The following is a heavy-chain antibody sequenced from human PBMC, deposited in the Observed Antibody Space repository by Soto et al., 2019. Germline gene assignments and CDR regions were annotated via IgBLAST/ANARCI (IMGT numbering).Heavy chain of an antibody. D-gene: IGHD2-15*01. CDR2: IWYDGSNK. J-gene: IGHJ4*02. CDR3: ASDLGYCSGGSCPRLGIIDY. Sequence: QVQLVESGGGVVQPGRSLRLSCVASGFTFSNYGMHWVRQAPGKGLEWVAVIWYDGSNKYYADSVKGRFTISRDNSKNPLYLQMNSLRAEDTAVYYCASDLGYCSGGSCPRLGIIDYWGQGALVTVSS. V-gene: IGHV3-33*01. CDR1: GFTFSNYG.